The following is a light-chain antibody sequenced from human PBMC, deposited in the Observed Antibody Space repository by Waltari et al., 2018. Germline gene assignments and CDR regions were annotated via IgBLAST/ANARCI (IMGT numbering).Light chain of an antibody. CDR2: DAK. J-gene: IGLJ1*01. CDR3: QVWDSSSYV. V-gene: IGLV3-21*02. Sequence: SYVLTQPPSVSVAPGQMARITCGGDNIETKNVHWYQLKPGQAPVLVAHDAKDRPSGIPRRFSGSNSGNTATLTISRAGAGDEADYYCQVWDSSSYVFGSGTKVTVL. CDR1: NIETKN.